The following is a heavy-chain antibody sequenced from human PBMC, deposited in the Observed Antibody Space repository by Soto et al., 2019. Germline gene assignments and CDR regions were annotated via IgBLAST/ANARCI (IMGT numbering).Heavy chain of an antibody. Sequence: RLSCAASGFTFSSYWMHWVRQAPGKGLVWVSRINSDGSSTSYADSVKGRFTISRDNAKNTLYLQMNSLRAEDTAVYYCARAGIVGATHYYYYGMDVWGQGTTVTVSS. D-gene: IGHD1-26*01. CDR2: INSDGSST. CDR3: ARAGIVGATHYYYYGMDV. V-gene: IGHV3-74*01. CDR1: GFTFSSYW. J-gene: IGHJ6*02.